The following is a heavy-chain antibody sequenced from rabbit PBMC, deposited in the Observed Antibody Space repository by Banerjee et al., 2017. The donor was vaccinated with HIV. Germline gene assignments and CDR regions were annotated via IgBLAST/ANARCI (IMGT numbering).Heavy chain of an antibody. Sequence: QEQLEESGGDLVQPEGSLTLTCTASGFSFSNKYVMCWVRQAPGKGLEWIGCINSSSRNVVYASWVNGRFTISLDNAQNTVFLQMTSLTDADTATYFCAREESDGVIGWNFGLWGPGTLVTVS. CDR1: GFSFSNKYV. V-gene: IGHV1S45*01. D-gene: IGHD1-1*01. CDR3: AREESDGVIGWNFGL. J-gene: IGHJ4*01. CDR2: INSSSRNV.